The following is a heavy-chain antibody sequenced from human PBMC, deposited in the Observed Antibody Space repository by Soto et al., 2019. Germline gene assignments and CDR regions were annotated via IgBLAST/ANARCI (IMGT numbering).Heavy chain of an antibody. CDR3: AMMLISPRGTAFDI. CDR1: GGSISSGDW. V-gene: IGHV4-4*02. J-gene: IGHJ3*02. CDR2: IHHSGST. D-gene: IGHD3-16*01. Sequence: QVQLQESGPGLVKPSGTLSLTCAVSGGSISSGDWWTWVRQPPGKGLEWIGEIHHSGSTNYNPSLKSRVTISVDKSKNQFTLKLSSVTAADTAVYYCAMMLISPRGTAFDIWGQGTMVTVSS.